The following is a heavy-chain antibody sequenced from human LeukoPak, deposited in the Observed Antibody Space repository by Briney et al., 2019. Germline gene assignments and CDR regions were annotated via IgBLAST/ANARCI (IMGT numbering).Heavy chain of an antibody. CDR3: ARGEYYGSGSYYPGDY. CDR2: IHNSGST. V-gene: IGHV4-31*01. CDR1: GGSISSGGYY. J-gene: IGHJ4*02. D-gene: IGHD3-10*01. Sequence: PSETLSLTCTVSGGSISSGGYYWSWIRQHPGKGLEWIGCIHNSGSTYYNPSLKSPVSISVDTSKSHFSLRLSSVTAADTAVYYCARGEYYGSGSYYPGDYWGQGTLVTVSS.